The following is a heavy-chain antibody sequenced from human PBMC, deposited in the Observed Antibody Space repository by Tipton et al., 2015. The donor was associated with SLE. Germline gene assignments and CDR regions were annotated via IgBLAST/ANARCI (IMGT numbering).Heavy chain of an antibody. CDR2: INHSGST. Sequence: TLSLTCAVYGGSFSGYYWNWIRQPPGKGLEWIGEINHSGSTNYNPSLKSRVTISVDTSKNQFSLKLSSVTAADTAVYYCAREPVYYYYYMDVWGKGTTVTVSS. CDR1: GGSFSGYY. CDR3: AREPVYYYYYMDV. V-gene: IGHV4-34*01. J-gene: IGHJ6*03.